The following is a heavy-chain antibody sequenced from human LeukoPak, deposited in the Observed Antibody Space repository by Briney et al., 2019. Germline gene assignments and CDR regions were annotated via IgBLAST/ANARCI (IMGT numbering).Heavy chain of an antibody. CDR2: MKGGGET. CDR3: ARASWIPTADAVC. CDR1: GFSFTNYA. J-gene: IGHJ4*02. Sequence: GGSLRLSCVASGFSFTNYAMSWVRQAPVGGPEWLSSMKGGGETFYADSVKGRCTLSRDISRNTVYLQLNNLRVEDTAIYYCARASWIPTADAVCWGQGTQVTVSS. V-gene: IGHV3-23*01. D-gene: IGHD2-2*03.